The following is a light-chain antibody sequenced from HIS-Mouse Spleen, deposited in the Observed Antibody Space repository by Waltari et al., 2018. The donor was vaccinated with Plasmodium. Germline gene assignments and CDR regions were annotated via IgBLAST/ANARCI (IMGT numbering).Light chain of an antibody. Sequence: QSALTQPPSASGSPGQSVTISCTGTSSDVGGYNYVSWYQQHPGKAPKLMCYEVSKRPSGVPDRFSGSKSCNTASLTVSGLQAEDEADYYFSSYAGSNNLVFGGGTKLTVL. CDR3: SSYAGSNNLV. V-gene: IGLV2-8*01. CDR2: EVS. CDR1: SSDVGGYNY. J-gene: IGLJ2*01.